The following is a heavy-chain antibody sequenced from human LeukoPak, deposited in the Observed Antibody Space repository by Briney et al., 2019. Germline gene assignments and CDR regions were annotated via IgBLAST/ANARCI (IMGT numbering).Heavy chain of an antibody. CDR2: ISAYNGNT. CDR3: ARLLGTRDAFDI. D-gene: IGHD1-14*01. CDR1: GYTFTSYG. Sequence: GASVKVSCKASGYTFTSYGISWVRQAPGQGLEWMGWISAYNGNTNYAQKLQGRVTMTTDTSTSTAHMELRSLRSDDTAVYYCARLLGTRDAFDIWGQGTMATVSS. V-gene: IGHV1-18*01. J-gene: IGHJ3*02.